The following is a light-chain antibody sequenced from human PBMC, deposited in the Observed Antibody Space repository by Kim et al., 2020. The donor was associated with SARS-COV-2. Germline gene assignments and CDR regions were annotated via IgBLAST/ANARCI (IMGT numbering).Light chain of an antibody. CDR1: QSVSSY. J-gene: IGKJ4*01. Sequence: SPGERAALSCRASQSVSSYLAWYQQKPGQAPRLLIYDASNRATGIPARFSGSGSGTDFTLTISSLEPEDFAVYYCQQRSNWPPTFGGGTKVDIK. V-gene: IGKV3-11*01. CDR3: QQRSNWPPT. CDR2: DAS.